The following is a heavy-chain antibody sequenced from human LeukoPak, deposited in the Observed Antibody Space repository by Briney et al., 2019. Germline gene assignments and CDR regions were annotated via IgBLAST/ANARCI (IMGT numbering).Heavy chain of an antibody. CDR3: ARDGWSPDY. J-gene: IGHJ4*02. Sequence: PGGSLRLSCAASGFTFDDYAMHWVRQAPGKGLEWVSGISWNSGSIGYADSVKGRFTISRDNAKNSLYLQMNSLRAEDTAVYYCARDGWSPDYWGQGTLVTVSS. CDR2: ISWNSGSI. CDR1: GFTFDDYA. V-gene: IGHV3-9*01.